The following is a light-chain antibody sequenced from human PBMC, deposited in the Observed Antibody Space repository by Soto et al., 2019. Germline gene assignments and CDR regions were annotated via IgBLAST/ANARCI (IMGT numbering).Light chain of an antibody. CDR1: QSVSSSY. V-gene: IGKV3-20*01. CDR2: GAS. J-gene: IGKJ1*01. Sequence: IVLTQSPGTLSLSPGERATLCCRPSQSVSSSYLAWYQQKPGQAPRLLIYGASSRATGIPDRFSGSGSGTDFTLTISRLEPEDFAVYHCQQYGSLSWTFGQGTKVDIK. CDR3: QQYGSLSWT.